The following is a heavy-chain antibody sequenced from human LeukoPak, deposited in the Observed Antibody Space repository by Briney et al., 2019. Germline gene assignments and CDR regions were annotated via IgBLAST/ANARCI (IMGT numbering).Heavy chain of an antibody. CDR3: AREFHYYDILTGYYEAFDP. D-gene: IGHD3-9*01. J-gene: IGHJ5*02. CDR2: INPNSGGT. V-gene: IGHV1-2*02. CDR1: GYTFTGYY. Sequence: ASVKVSCKASGYTFTGYYMHWVRQAPGQGLEWMGWINPNSGGTNYAQKLQGRVTMTTDTSTSTAYMELRSLRSDDTAVYYCAREFHYYDILTGYYEAFDPWGQGTLVTVSS.